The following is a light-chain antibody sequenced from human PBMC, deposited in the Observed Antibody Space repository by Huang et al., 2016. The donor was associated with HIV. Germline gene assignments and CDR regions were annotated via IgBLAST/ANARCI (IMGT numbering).Light chain of an antibody. CDR2: AAS. J-gene: IGKJ2*01. CDR1: QSISSY. CDR3: QQGYSTPHT. Sequence: DIKMTQSPSSLSASVGDRVTITCRASQSISSYFNWYQQNPGNAPKLLIDAASSLQSGVPSRFSGSGSGTDFTLTISSLQPEDFATYYCQQGYSTPHTFGQGTKLEIK. V-gene: IGKV1-39*01.